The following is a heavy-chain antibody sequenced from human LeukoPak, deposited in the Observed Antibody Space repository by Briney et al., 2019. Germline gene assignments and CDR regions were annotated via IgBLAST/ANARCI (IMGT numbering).Heavy chain of an antibody. Sequence: ASVKVSCKASGYTFTSYDINWVRQATGQGLEWMGWMNPNSGNTGYAQKFQGRVTITTNTSISTAYMELSSLRSEDTAVYYCARSRTGYSSGLIKWLWFDPWGQGTLVTVSS. D-gene: IGHD6-19*01. J-gene: IGHJ5*02. CDR2: MNPNSGNT. V-gene: IGHV1-8*01. CDR3: ARSRTGYSSGLIKWLWFDP. CDR1: GYTFTSYD.